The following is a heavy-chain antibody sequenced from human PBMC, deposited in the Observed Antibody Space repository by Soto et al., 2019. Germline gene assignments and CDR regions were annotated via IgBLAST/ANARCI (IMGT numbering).Heavy chain of an antibody. CDR2: ISPYTGNT. J-gene: IGHJ6*02. D-gene: IGHD3-16*01. Sequence: QVQLVQSGDEVKKPGASVKVSCKASGYIFVNYGIAWVRQAPGQGLEWMGWISPYTGNTHSASKVQGRLTMTTDTSTSTAYMDLRSLTSAETAVYYCVTVDNYVTPTPQDVWGQGTTVTVSS. V-gene: IGHV1-18*01. CDR1: GYIFVNYG. CDR3: VTVDNYVTPTPQDV.